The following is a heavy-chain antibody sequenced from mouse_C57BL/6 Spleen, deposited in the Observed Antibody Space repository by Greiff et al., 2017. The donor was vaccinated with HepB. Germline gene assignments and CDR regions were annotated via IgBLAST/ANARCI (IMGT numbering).Heavy chain of an antibody. V-gene: IGHV1-62-2*01. J-gene: IGHJ3*01. CDR2: FYPGSGSI. CDR3: ARHEGDYDYDWVFAY. Sequence: QVHVKQSGAELVKPGASVKLSCKASGYTFTEYTIHWVKQRSGQGLEWIGWFYPGSGSIKYNEKFKDKATLTADKSSSTVYMELSRLTSEDSAVYFCARHEGDYDYDWVFAYWGQGTLVTVSA. CDR1: GYTFTEYT. D-gene: IGHD2-4*01.